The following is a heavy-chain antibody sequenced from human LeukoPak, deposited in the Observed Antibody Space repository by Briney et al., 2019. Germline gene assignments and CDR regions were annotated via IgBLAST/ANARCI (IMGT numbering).Heavy chain of an antibody. D-gene: IGHD3-22*01. CDR1: GLTFSSYW. V-gene: IGHV4-4*07. J-gene: IGHJ4*02. CDR3: ASSYYYDSSGFDDFDY. Sequence: GSLRLSCAASGLTFSSYWMSWIRQPAGKGLEWIGRIYTSGSTNYNPSLKSRVTMSVDTSKNQFSLKLSSVTAADTAVYYCASSYYYDSSGFDDFDYWGQGTLVTVSS. CDR2: IYTSGST.